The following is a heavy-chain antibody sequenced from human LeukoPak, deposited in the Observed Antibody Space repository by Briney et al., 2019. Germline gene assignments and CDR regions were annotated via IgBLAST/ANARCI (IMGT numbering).Heavy chain of an antibody. V-gene: IGHV3-73*01. CDR1: GFTFSGSA. J-gene: IGHJ5*02. CDR2: IRSKANSYAT. D-gene: IGHD3-16*01. CDR3: TRLGLYGEPLAP. Sequence: PGGSLRLSCAASGFTFSGSAMHRVRQASGKGLEWVGRIRSKANSYATAYAASVKGRFTISRDDSKNTAYLQMNSLKTEDTAVYYCTRLGLYGEPLAPWGQGTLVTVSS.